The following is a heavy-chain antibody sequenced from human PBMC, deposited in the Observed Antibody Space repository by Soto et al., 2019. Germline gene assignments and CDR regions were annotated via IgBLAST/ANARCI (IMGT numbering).Heavy chain of an antibody. J-gene: IGHJ6*02. D-gene: IGHD2-2*01. CDR1: GFTFTSYD. CDR3: ARSRDGDSFTFYYGMDG. V-gene: IGHV3-30*03. CDR2: ILHDGSAE. Sequence: QVQLVESGGGVVQPGRSLRLSCAASGFTFTSYDMHWVRQAPGKGLEWMALILHDGSAEYYADSVKGRFTISRDNSKNTLKLQRNSLRAEATAVYYCARSRDGDSFTFYYGMDGWGQGTPVTVSS.